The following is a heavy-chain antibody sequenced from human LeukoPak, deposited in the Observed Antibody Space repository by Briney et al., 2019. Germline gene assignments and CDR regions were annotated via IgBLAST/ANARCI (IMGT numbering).Heavy chain of an antibody. J-gene: IGHJ5*02. Sequence: ASVKVSCKASGGTFSSYAISWVRQAPGQGLEWMGGIIPIFGTANYARKFQGRVTITTDESTSTAYMELSSLRSEDTAVYYCASLSSYYDILTGYYNWFDPWGQGTLVTVSS. CDR2: IIPIFGTA. CDR1: GGTFSSYA. CDR3: ASLSSYYDILTGYYNWFDP. V-gene: IGHV1-69*05. D-gene: IGHD3-9*01.